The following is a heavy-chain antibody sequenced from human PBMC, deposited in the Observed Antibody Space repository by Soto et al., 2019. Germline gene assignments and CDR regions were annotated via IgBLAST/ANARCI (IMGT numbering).Heavy chain of an antibody. CDR1: GGSCSGYY. CDR2: IGHGGGT. CDR3: ARHGGYYFDY. J-gene: IGHJ4*02. D-gene: IGHD3-16*01. Sequence: SEALSVTCADYGGSCSGYYWSWIRQPPGKGLEWIGEIGHGGGTIYNPSLETRVTISEDSSNNQFSLKVNSVTAADTAVYYCARHGGYYFDYWGQGAPVTVSS. V-gene: IGHV4-34*01.